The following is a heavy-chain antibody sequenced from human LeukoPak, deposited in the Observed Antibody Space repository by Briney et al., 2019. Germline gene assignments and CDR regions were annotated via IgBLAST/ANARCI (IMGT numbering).Heavy chain of an antibody. CDR2: INPNSGGT. Sequence: ASAKVSCKASGYTFTGYYMHWVRQAPGQGLEWMGWINPNSGGTNYAQKFQGRVTMTRDTSISTAYMELSRLRSDDTAVYYCARGDSYYYGSGRIGFDYWGQGTLVTVSS. J-gene: IGHJ4*02. CDR1: GYTFTGYY. CDR3: ARGDSYYYGSGRIGFDY. D-gene: IGHD3-10*01. V-gene: IGHV1-2*02.